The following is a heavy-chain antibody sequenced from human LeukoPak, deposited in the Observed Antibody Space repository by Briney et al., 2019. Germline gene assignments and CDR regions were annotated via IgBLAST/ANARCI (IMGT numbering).Heavy chain of an antibody. J-gene: IGHJ4*02. Sequence: GGSLRLSCAASGFTFSNYWMHWVRQAPGKGLVWVSRINSDGSSTTYADSVKGRFTISRDNSKNTLYLQMNGLRAEDTAVYCVQSSPTIDYWGQGTLVTVSS. D-gene: IGHD5-12*01. CDR1: GFTFSNYW. CDR2: INSDGSST. CDR3: QSSPTIDY. V-gene: IGHV3-74*01.